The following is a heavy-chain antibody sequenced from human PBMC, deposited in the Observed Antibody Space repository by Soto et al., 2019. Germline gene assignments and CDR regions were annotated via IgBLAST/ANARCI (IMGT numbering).Heavy chain of an antibody. CDR3: ASDVRQQQLVSAYYYYGMDV. CDR2: IIPIFGTA. D-gene: IGHD6-13*01. V-gene: IGHV1-69*06. J-gene: IGHJ6*02. Sequence: QVQLVQSGAEVKKPGSSVKVSCKASGGTFSSYAISWVRQAPGQGLEWMGGIIPIFGTANYAQKFQGRVTITADKSTSTAYMELSSLRSEDTAVYYCASDVRQQQLVSAYYYYGMDVWGQGTTVTVSS. CDR1: GGTFSSYA.